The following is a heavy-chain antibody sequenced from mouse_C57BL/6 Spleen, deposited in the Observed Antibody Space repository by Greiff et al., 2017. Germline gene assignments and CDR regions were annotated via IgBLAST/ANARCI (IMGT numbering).Heavy chain of an antibody. Sequence: EVKLQESVAELVRPGASVKLSCTASGFYIKNTYMHWVQQSPEQGLEWIGRIYPANGNTKSAPKFQGKATITEDTSTNTAYLQLSSLTSEDTAIYYCAYGNYGLAYWGQGTLVTVSA. J-gene: IGHJ3*01. CDR3: AYGNYGLAY. CDR1: GFYIKNTY. V-gene: IGHV14-3*01. D-gene: IGHD2-1*01. CDR2: IYPANGNT.